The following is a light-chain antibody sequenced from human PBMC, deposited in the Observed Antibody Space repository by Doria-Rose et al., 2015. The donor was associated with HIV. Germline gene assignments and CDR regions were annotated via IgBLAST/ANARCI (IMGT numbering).Light chain of an antibody. CDR1: QSISSY. J-gene: IGKJ1*01. CDR3: QESYSTPGT. V-gene: IGKV1-39*01. Sequence: TQSPFSLSASVGEKVTITCRASQSISSYLNWYQQKPGKAPKLLIYAASSLQSGVPSRFRGSGSGTDFTLTISSLQPEDFATYYCQESYSTPGTFGQGTKVDIK. CDR2: AAS.